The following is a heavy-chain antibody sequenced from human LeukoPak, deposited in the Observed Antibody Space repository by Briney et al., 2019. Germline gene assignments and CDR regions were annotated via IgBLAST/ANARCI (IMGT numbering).Heavy chain of an antibody. CDR2: INEDGSEK. Sequence: GGSLRLSCAASGFTFSSYWRSWVRQAPGKGLEWVGHINEDGSEKYYVDSLKGRFTISRDNAKNSLYLQMNSLRAEDTAVYYCARVWAYHYDSSGYYHDYWGQGTLVTVSS. V-gene: IGHV3-7*01. CDR1: GFTFSSYW. D-gene: IGHD3-22*01. CDR3: ARVWAYHYDSSGYYHDY. J-gene: IGHJ4*02.